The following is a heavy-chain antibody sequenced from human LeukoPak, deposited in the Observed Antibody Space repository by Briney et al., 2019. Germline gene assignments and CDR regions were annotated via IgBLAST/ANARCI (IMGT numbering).Heavy chain of an antibody. J-gene: IGHJ4*02. CDR2: ISSGSSTL. D-gene: IGHD3-10*01. CDR3: ALCFGSGSSSLHY. Sequence: PGGSLRLSCAASGFTFRNYNMNWVRQAPGEGLEWVSYISSGSSTLYYADSVKGRFTISRDNAKNSLYVQMNSLRDEDTAVYYCALCFGSGSSSLHYWGQGTLVTVSS. V-gene: IGHV3-48*02. CDR1: GFTFRNYN.